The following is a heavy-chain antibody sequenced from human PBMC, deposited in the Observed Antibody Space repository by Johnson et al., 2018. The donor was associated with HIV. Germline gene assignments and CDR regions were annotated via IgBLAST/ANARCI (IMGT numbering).Heavy chain of an antibody. V-gene: IGHV3-66*01. CDR2: IYSGGST. CDR1: GFTFDDYA. Sequence: VQLVESGGGLIQPGRSLRLSCAASGFTFDDYAMHWVRQAPGQGLDWVSVIYSGGSTYYADPVKGRFTFSRDNSKNTLYLQMNSLRVEDTAVYYCARGWFGVPDAFDIWGQGTMVTVSS. J-gene: IGHJ3*02. CDR3: ARGWFGVPDAFDI. D-gene: IGHD3-10*01.